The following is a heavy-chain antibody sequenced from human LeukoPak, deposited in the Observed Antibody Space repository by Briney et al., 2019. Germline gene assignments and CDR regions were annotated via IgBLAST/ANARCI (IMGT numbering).Heavy chain of an antibody. Sequence: GALVKVSCKASGYTFTSYYIHWVRQAPGQGLEWMGLINPSGGSTNYAQKFQGRVTMTRDTSTSTVYMELSSLRSEDTAVYYCARGPSITMVRGGQWYYYMDVWGKGTTVTISS. D-gene: IGHD3-10*01. J-gene: IGHJ6*03. CDR3: ARGPSITMVRGGQWYYYMDV. CDR2: INPSGGST. CDR1: GYTFTSYY. V-gene: IGHV1-46*01.